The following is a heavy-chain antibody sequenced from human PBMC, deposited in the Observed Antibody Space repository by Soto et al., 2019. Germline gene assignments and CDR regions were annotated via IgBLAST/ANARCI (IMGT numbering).Heavy chain of an antibody. J-gene: IGHJ4*02. V-gene: IGHV3-30*03. Sequence: QVKLVESGGGVDQPGRSLRLSCAASGFIFRNFGMHWVRRAPGKGLEWVATISGDGNDKYYPDSMKGRFTISRDNFNNTLYLQLNSLRPEDTAVYHCVQGASTAHQPLDSWGQGVLVTVSS. D-gene: IGHD1-26*01. CDR3: VQGASTAHQPLDS. CDR1: GFIFRNFG. CDR2: ISGDGNDK.